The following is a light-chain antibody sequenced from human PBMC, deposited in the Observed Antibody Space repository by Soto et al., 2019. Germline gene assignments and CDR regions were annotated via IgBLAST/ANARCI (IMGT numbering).Light chain of an antibody. V-gene: IGKV1-33*01. CDR2: DAS. J-gene: IGKJ1*01. CDR3: QHYYSTPPT. Sequence: DIQMTQSPSSLSASVGDRVTITCQASQDISNYLNWYQQKPGKAPKLLIYDASNLETGVPDRLSGSGSGTDFSLTISSLQAEDVAVYYCQHYYSTPPTFGQGTKVEIK. CDR1: QDISNY.